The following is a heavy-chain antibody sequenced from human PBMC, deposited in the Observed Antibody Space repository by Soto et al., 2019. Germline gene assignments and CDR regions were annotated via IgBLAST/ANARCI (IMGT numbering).Heavy chain of an antibody. CDR3: ARGARGYSLYSFDY. CDR1: GYTFTNYY. J-gene: IGHJ4*02. D-gene: IGHD3-22*01. V-gene: IGHV1-46*01. Sequence: QVQLVQSGAEVKKPGASVKVSCKASGYTFTNYYMQWVRQAPGQGLEWMGIINPNDGSTSYAQRLQGRVTMTRDTSTSTVYIELRSLRSEDTAVYYCARGARGYSLYSFDYWGQGTLVTVSS. CDR2: INPNDGST.